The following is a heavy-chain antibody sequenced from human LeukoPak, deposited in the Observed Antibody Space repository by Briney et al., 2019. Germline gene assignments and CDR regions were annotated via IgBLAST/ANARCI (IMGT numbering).Heavy chain of an antibody. CDR2: INPNSGGT. CDR1: GYTFTGYY. CDR3: ARDRGYSGYDLRDAFDI. Sequence: ASVKVSCKASGYTFTGYYMHWVRQAPGQGLEWMGWINPNSGGTNYAQKFQGRVTMTRDTSISTAYMELSRLRSDDTAVYYCARDRGYSGYDLRDAFDIWGRGTMVTVSS. V-gene: IGHV1-2*02. D-gene: IGHD5-12*01. J-gene: IGHJ3*02.